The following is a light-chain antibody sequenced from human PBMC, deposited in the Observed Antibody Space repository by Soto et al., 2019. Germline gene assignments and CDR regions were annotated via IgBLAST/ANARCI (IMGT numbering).Light chain of an antibody. CDR3: QQYYGAPLT. Sequence: DIVMTQSPGSLAVSLGERATVNCKSSQSVSYSSDNKNYLAWYQQRPGQPPKLLISWASTRMSGVPDRFSGSGSGTDFTLTISSLQAEDVPVYYCQQYYGAPLTFGQGTRLEI. CDR1: QSVSYSSDNKNY. J-gene: IGKJ5*01. V-gene: IGKV4-1*01. CDR2: WAS.